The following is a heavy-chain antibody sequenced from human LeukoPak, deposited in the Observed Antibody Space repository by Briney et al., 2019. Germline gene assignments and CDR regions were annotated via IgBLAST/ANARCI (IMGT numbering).Heavy chain of an antibody. V-gene: IGHV3-23*01. Sequence: GGSLRLSCAASGFTFSSYAMHWVRQAPGKGLEWVSTINGGGVNTHYADSVGGRFTISRDNSKNTLFLQMNSLRDEDTAVYYCAKDLYSNYGPADYWGQGNLVTVSS. J-gene: IGHJ4*02. CDR1: GFTFSSYA. CDR2: INGGGVNT. CDR3: AKDLYSNYGPADY. D-gene: IGHD4-11*01.